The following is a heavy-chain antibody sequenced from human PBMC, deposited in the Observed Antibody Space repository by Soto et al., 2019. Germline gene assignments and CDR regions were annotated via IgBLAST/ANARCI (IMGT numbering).Heavy chain of an antibody. CDR1: GFTFINYA. Sequence: EVQLLESGGGLVQPGGSLRLSCAGSGFTFINYAMNWVRQAPGKGLEWVSSISGGGDATFFADSVRGRFTISRDKSKDTVPLQMNSLAVDDTAVYYCARKILGSTSRPNYWYFDIWGRGTLGTLYS. J-gene: IGHJ2*01. CDR3: ARKILGSTSRPNYWYFDI. CDR2: ISGGGDAT. D-gene: IGHD2-2*01. V-gene: IGHV3-23*01.